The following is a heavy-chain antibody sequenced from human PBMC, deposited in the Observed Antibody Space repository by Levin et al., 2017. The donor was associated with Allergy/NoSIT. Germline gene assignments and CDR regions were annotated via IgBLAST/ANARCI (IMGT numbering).Heavy chain of an antibody. CDR1: GFTFSSYA. V-gene: IGHV3-30-3*01. Sequence: GGSLRLSCAASGFTFSSYAMHWVRQAPGKGLEWVAVISYDGSNKYYADSVKGRFTISRDNSKNTLYLQMNSLRAEDTAVYYCATPPYSSSWFFGELDYWGQGTLVTVSS. D-gene: IGHD6-13*01. J-gene: IGHJ4*02. CDR3: ATPPYSSSWFFGELDY. CDR2: ISYDGSNK.